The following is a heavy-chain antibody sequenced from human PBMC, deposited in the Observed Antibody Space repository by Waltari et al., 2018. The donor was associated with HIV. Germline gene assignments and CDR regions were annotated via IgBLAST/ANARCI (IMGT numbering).Heavy chain of an antibody. D-gene: IGHD3-10*01. V-gene: IGHV3-7*01. J-gene: IGHJ4*02. CDR3: ASPRSGF. Sequence: EVQVVESGGGLVQPGGSLRHSCVAAGFTVSTYWVSWVRQAPGKGLEWVANIDQDGSDKYYLDSVKGRFTISRDNAKNSLSLQMSSLRAEDTAVYYCASPRSGFWGQGTRVTVSS. CDR1: GFTVSTYW. CDR2: IDQDGSDK.